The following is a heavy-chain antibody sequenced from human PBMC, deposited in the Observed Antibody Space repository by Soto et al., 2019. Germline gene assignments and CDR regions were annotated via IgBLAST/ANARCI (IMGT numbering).Heavy chain of an antibody. J-gene: IGHJ4*02. D-gene: IGHD3-22*01. V-gene: IGHV1-46*01. CDR3: ARDNYYDSSGYYAPFDY. CDR2: INPSGGST. Sequence: GASVKVSCKASGYSFSSYGITWVRQAPGQGLEWMGIINPSGGSTSYAQKFQGRVTMTRDTSTSTVYMELSSLRSEDTAVYYCARDNYYDSSGYYAPFDYWGQGTLVTVSS. CDR1: GYSFSSYG.